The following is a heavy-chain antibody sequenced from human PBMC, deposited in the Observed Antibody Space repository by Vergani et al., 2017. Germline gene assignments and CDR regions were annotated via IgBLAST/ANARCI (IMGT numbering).Heavy chain of an antibody. CDR3: TTDSWWFQGTVDY. D-gene: IGHD2-15*01. J-gene: IGHJ4*02. CDR2: ISYDGSNK. Sequence: QVQLVESGGGVVQPGRSLRLSCAASGFTFSSYAMHWVRQAPGKGLEWVAVISYDGSNKYYADSVKGRFTISRDDSKNTLYLQMNSLKTEDTAVYYCTTDSWWFQGTVDYWGQGTLVTVSS. CDR1: GFTFSSYA. V-gene: IGHV3-30-3*01.